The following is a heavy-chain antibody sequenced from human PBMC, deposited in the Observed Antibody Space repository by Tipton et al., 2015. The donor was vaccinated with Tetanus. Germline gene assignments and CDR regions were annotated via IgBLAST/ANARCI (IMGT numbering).Heavy chain of an antibody. CDR3: ATGTLYYYGSGSLLPPPYYYGMDV. CDR2: ISAYNGNT. D-gene: IGHD3-10*01. CDR1: GYTFTSYG. Sequence: VQLVQSGAEVKKPGASVKVSCKASGYTFTSYGISWVRQAPGQGLEWMGWISAYNGNTNYAQKLQGRVTMTTDTSTSPAYMELRSLRSDDTAVYYCATGTLYYYGSGSLLPPPYYYGMDVWGQGTTVTVSS. J-gene: IGHJ6*02. V-gene: IGHV1-18*04.